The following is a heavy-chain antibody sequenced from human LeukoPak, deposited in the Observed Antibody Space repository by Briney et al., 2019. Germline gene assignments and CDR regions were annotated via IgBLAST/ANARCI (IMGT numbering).Heavy chain of an antibody. CDR1: GFTFDDYA. CDR3: AKDPDETGYFDY. J-gene: IGHJ4*02. D-gene: IGHD1-1*01. Sequence: PGGSLRLSCAASGFTFDDYAMHWVRQAPGKGLEWVSGISWNSGSIGYADSVKGRFTISRDNAKNSLYLQMNSLRAEDTALYYCAKDPDETGYFDYWGQGTLVTVSS. V-gene: IGHV3-9*01. CDR2: ISWNSGSI.